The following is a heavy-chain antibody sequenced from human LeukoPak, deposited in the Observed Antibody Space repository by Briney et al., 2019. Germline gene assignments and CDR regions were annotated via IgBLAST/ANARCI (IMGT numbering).Heavy chain of an antibody. D-gene: IGHD6-13*01. Sequence: GGSLRLSCAASGFTFNNHWIHWVRQAPGKGLEWVANIKQDGSEKYYVDSVKGRFTISRDNVKNSVYLQMNSLRAEDTAVYYCARGYSSSWFVTYYGMDVWGQGTAVTVSS. CDR3: ARGYSSSWFVTYYGMDV. J-gene: IGHJ6*02. CDR2: IKQDGSEK. CDR1: GFTFNNHW. V-gene: IGHV3-7*04.